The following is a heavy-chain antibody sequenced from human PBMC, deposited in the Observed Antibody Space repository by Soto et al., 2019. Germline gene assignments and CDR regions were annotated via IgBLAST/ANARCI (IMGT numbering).Heavy chain of an antibody. CDR2: IYWDDDK. D-gene: IGHD6-19*01. CDR1: GFSLSSTRVA. V-gene: IGHV2-5*02. CDR3: AHSVVAGLGYYFDY. Sequence: QITLKESGPTLVKHTQTLTLTCTFSGFSLSSTRVAVGWILQPPGKALEWLALIYWDDDKRYSPFLKSRLTITKDTSKNQVVLTMTNMDPVDTATYYCAHSVVAGLGYYFDYWGQGTLVTVSS. J-gene: IGHJ4*02.